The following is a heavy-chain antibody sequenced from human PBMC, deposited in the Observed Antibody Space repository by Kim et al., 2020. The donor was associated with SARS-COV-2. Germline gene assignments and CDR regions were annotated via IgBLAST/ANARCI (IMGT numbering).Heavy chain of an antibody. CDR1: GGSLISTVYY. D-gene: IGHD3-16*01. V-gene: IGHV4-39*02. CDR3: AKASWGRAWFDP. CDR2: VYHSGTT. J-gene: IGHJ5*02. Sequence: SVTLSLTCTVSGGSLISTVYYWGWLRQSPGKGLQWIGTVYHSGTTYYSPSLRSRLTMSVDTSRNHFSLHLSSVTAADTAVYYCAKASWGRAWFDPWGQGTLVTVSS.